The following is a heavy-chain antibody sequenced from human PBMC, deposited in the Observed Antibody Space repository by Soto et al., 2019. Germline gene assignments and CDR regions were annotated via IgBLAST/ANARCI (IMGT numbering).Heavy chain of an antibody. V-gene: IGHV1-8*01. D-gene: IGHD2-21*01. CDR3: ARSGTLGIDYYYYGMDV. CDR2: MNPNSGNT. Sequence: ASVKVSCKASGYTFTSYDINWVRQATGQGLEWMGWMNPNSGNTGYAQKFQGRVTMTRSTSISTAYMELSSLRSEDTAVYYCARSGTLGIDYYYYGMDVWGQGTTVTAP. CDR1: GYTFTSYD. J-gene: IGHJ6*02.